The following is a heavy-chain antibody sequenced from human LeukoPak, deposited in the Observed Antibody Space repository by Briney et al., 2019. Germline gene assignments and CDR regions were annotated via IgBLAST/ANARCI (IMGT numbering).Heavy chain of an antibody. CDR1: GFTFTDYY. CDR2: ISSSSSYI. V-gene: IGHV3-11*06. D-gene: IGHD2-2*01. J-gene: IGHJ4*02. CDR3: ARVLVVPAANDY. Sequence: PGGSLRLSCAASGFTFTDYYMSWIRQAPGKGLEWVSSISSSSSYIYYADSVKGRFTISRDNAKNSLYLQMNSLRAEDTAVYYCARVLVVPAANDYWGQGTLVTVSS.